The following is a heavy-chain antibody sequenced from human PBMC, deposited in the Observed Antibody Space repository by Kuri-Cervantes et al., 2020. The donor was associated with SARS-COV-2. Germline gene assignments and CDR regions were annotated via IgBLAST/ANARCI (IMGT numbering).Heavy chain of an antibody. J-gene: IGHJ5*01. CDR2: FNHSGST. V-gene: IGHV4-34*01. CDR1: GGSFSGYY. Sequence: SQTLSLTCAVYGGSFSGYYWRQPPGKGLEWIGEFNHSGSTNYNPSLKSRITLSVDTSKNQFSLKLSSVTAADTAVYYCASLVKYYDFWSGPGGLENWFDPWGQGTMVTVSS. CDR3: ASLVKYYDFWSGPGGLENWFDP. D-gene: IGHD3-3*01.